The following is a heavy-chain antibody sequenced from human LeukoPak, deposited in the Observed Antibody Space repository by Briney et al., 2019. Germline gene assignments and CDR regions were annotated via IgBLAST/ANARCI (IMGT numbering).Heavy chain of an antibody. D-gene: IGHD2-15*01. V-gene: IGHV3-21*01. Sequence: PGGSLRLSCAASGFTFSSYAMSWVRQAPGKGLEWVSSISSSSSYIYYADSVKGRFTISRDNAKNSLYLQMNSLRAEDTAVYYCAQEVAAILWGQGTLVTVSS. J-gene: IGHJ4*02. CDR1: GFTFSSYA. CDR2: ISSSSSYI. CDR3: AQEVAAIL.